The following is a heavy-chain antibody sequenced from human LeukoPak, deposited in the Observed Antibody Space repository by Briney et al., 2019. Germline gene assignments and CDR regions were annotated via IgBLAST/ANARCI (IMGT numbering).Heavy chain of an antibody. V-gene: IGHV4-59*01. D-gene: IGHD1-26*01. CDR2: IYYSGST. CDR3: ARTQSQSGSYRYYFGY. CDR1: GGSISSYY. J-gene: IGHJ4*02. Sequence: SETLSLTCTVSGGSISSYYWSWIRQPPGKGLEWIGYIYYSGSTNYNPSLKSRVTMSLDPSKNQFSLKLNSVTAADTAVYCCARTQSQSGSYRYYFGYWGQGTLVTVSS.